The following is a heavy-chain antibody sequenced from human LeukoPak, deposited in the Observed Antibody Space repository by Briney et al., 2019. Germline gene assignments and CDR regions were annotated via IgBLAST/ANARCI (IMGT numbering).Heavy chain of an antibody. CDR3: AKWDYFDY. CDR2: ISYDGSNK. J-gene: IGHJ4*02. CDR1: GFTFSSYG. Sequence: GGSLRLSCAASGFTFSSYGMHWVRQAPGKGLEWVAVISYDGSNKYYADSVKGRFTISRDNSKNTLYLQMNSLRAEDTAVYYCAKWDYFDYWGQGTLVTVSS. V-gene: IGHV3-30*18.